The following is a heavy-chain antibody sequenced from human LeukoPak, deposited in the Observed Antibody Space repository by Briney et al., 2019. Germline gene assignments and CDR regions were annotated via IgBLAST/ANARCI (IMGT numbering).Heavy chain of an antibody. CDR2: ISGSGGST. V-gene: IGHV3-23*01. CDR1: GFTFSSYA. CDR3: ITTRGYSGYDLGF. D-gene: IGHD5-12*01. J-gene: IGHJ4*01. Sequence: GGSLRLSCAASGFTFSSYAMSWVRQAPGKGLEWVSAISGSGGSTYYADSVKGRFTISRDNSKNTLYLQMNSLRAEDTAVYYCITTRGYSGYDLGFWGQGTLVTVSS.